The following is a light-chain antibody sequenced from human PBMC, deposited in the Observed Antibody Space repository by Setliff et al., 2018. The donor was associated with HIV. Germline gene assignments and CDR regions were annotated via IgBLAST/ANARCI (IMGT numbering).Light chain of an antibody. Sequence: ALTQPRSVSGSPGQSVTFSCSGSDSDIGSYKYVSWYQHHPGKAPKLIIFDVNRRPSGVPARFSGSKSGNTASLTISGIQTEDEADYYCCSYAGSYTYVFGTGTKVTVL. CDR2: DVN. J-gene: IGLJ1*01. CDR1: DSDIGSYKY. CDR3: CSYAGSYTYV. V-gene: IGLV2-11*01.